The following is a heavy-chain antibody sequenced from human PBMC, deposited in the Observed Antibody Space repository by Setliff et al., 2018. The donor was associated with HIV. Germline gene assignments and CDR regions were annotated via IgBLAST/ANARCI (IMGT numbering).Heavy chain of an antibody. J-gene: IGHJ5*02. Sequence: SETLSLTCTISGGSFGVYRWSWIRQSAGGGLEWSGRIDSSGTTDYKPSLKGRVAISVDTSRNQFSLRVTSVTAADTAVYFCARDRHSSGLGSYGPWGPGILVTVSS. D-gene: IGHD3-10*01. CDR3: ARDRHSSGLGSYGP. CDR1: GGSFGVYR. V-gene: IGHV4-4*07. CDR2: IDSSGTT.